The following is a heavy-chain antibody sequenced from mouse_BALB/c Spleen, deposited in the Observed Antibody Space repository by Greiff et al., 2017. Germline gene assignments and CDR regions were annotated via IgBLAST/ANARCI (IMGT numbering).Heavy chain of an antibody. CDR1: GFTFSSFG. CDR3: ARRREDYAMDY. Sequence: DVMLVESGGGLVQPGGSRKLSCAASGFTFSSFGMHWVRQAPEKGLEWVAYISSGSSTIYYADTVKGRFTISRDNPKNTLFLQMTSLRSEDTAMYYCARRREDYAMDYWGQGTSVTVSS. V-gene: IGHV5-17*02. J-gene: IGHJ4*01. CDR2: ISSGSSTI.